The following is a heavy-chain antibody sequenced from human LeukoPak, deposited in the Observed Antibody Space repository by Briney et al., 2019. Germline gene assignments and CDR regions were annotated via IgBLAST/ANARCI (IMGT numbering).Heavy chain of an antibody. D-gene: IGHD3-22*01. CDR1: AGSISNY. J-gene: IGHJ4*02. V-gene: IGHV4-39*07. CDR3: ARGFGRSGYCTY. Sequence: SETLSLTCTVSAGSISNYWSWIRQPPGKGLEWIGSIYYSGSTYYNPSLKSRVTISVDTSKSQFSLKLSSVTAADTAVYYCARGFGRSGYCTYWGQGTLVTVSS. CDR2: IYYSGST.